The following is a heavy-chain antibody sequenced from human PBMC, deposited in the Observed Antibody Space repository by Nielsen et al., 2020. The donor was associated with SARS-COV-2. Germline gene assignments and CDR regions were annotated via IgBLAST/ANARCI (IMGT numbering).Heavy chain of an antibody. J-gene: IGHJ4*02. CDR2: IIPIFGTA. Sequence: SVKVSCKASGGTFSSYAISWVRQAPGQGLEWMGGIIPIFGTANYAQKFQGRVTITADESTSTAYMELSSLRSEDTAVYYCARGGIAAAAPAYWGQGTLVTVSS. CDR3: ARGGIAAAAPAY. D-gene: IGHD6-13*01. V-gene: IGHV1-69*13. CDR1: GGTFSSYA.